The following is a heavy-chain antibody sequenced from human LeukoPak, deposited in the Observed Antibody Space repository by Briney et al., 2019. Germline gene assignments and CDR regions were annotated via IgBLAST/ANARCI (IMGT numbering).Heavy chain of an antibody. J-gene: IGHJ4*02. CDR1: GGTFSSYA. Sequence: GSSVKVSCKASGGTFSSYAISWVRQAPGQGLEWMGGIIPIFGTANYAQKFQGRVTITTDESTSTAYMELSSLRSEDTAVYYCASSKALRFLEWSGPPLDYWGQGTLVTVSS. CDR2: IIPIFGTA. D-gene: IGHD3-3*01. V-gene: IGHV1-69*05. CDR3: ASSKALRFLEWSGPPLDY.